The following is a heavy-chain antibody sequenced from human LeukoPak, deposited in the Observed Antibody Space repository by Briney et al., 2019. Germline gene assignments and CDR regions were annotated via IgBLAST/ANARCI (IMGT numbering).Heavy chain of an antibody. V-gene: IGHV3-23*01. CDR3: ANHPSLSSITDY. D-gene: IGHD1-14*01. CDR2: ISGHGGNT. Sequence: GGSLRLSCAASGFTFSSYAMNWVRQAPGKGLEWVSGISGHGGNTYYADSVRGRFTISRDNSKNTLYLQMNSLRAEDTAVYYCANHPSLSSITDYWGQGTLVTVSS. CDR1: GFTFSSYA. J-gene: IGHJ4*02.